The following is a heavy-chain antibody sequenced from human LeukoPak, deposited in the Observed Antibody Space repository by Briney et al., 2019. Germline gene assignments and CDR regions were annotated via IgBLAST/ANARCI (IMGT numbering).Heavy chain of an antibody. D-gene: IGHD2/OR15-2a*01. Sequence: PSQTLSLTCAVSGGSISSGGYSWSWIRQPPGKGLEWIGYIYHSGSTYYNPSLKSRVTISLDASKKQLTLNLSSVTAADTAVYFCARSPRGRDTSTFDYWGQGTLVTVSS. CDR1: GGSISSGGYS. CDR2: IYHSGST. J-gene: IGHJ4*02. CDR3: ARSPRGRDTSTFDY. V-gene: IGHV4-30-2*02.